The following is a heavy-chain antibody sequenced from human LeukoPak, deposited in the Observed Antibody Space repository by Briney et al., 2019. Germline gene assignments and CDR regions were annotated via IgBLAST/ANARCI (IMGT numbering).Heavy chain of an antibody. V-gene: IGHV1-18*01. CDR2: ISAYNGNT. D-gene: IGHD6-13*01. CDR3: ARADGIAAAGMSDY. Sequence: ASVKVSCKASGYTFTSYGISWVRQAPGQGLEWMGWISAYNGNTNYAQKLQGRVTVTTDTSTSTAYMELRSLRSDDTAVYYCARADGIAAAGMSDYWGQGTLVTVSS. CDR1: GYTFTSYG. J-gene: IGHJ4*02.